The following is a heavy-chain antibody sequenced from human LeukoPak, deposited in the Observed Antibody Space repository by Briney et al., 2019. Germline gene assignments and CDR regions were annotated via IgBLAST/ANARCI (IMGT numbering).Heavy chain of an antibody. CDR3: ARVLRSIQLWSYYYYYYYMDV. CDR1: GGTFSSYA. Sequence: ASVKVSCKASGGTFSSYAISWVRQAPGQGLEWMGWISAYNGNTNYAQKLQGRVTMTTDTSTSTAYMELRSLRSDDTAVYYCARVLRSIQLWSYYYYYYYMDVWGKGTTVTISS. D-gene: IGHD5-18*01. CDR2: ISAYNGNT. V-gene: IGHV1-18*01. J-gene: IGHJ6*03.